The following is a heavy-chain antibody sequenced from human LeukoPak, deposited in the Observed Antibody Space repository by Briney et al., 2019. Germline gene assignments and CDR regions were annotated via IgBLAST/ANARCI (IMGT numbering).Heavy chain of an antibody. J-gene: IGHJ4*02. Sequence: ASVTVSCKASGGTFSSYAISWVRQAPGQGLEWMGGIIPIFGTANYAQKFQGRVTITADESTSTAYMELSSLRSEDTAVYYCARLYSSSFPFDYWGQGTLVTVSS. CDR3: ARLYSSSFPFDY. CDR2: IIPIFGTA. D-gene: IGHD6-13*01. CDR1: GGTFSSYA. V-gene: IGHV1-69*13.